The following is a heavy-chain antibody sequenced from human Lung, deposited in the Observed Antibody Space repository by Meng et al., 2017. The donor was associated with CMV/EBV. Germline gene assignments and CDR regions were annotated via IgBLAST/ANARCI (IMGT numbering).Heavy chain of an antibody. CDR2: IIPILGIA. J-gene: IGHJ6*02. D-gene: IGHD2-2*02. V-gene: IGHV1-69*10. Sequence: SVXVSXKASGGTFSSYTINWVRQAPGQGLEWMGGIIPILGIANSAQKFQGRVTITADKSTSTAYVELSSLKSEDTAVYYCATSFYCSTTNCYTYYGLDVWGQGXTVTVSS. CDR1: GGTFSSYT. CDR3: ATSFYCSTTNCYTYYGLDV.